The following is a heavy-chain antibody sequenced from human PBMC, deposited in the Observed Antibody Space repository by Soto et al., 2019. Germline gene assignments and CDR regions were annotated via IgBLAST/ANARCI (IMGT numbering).Heavy chain of an antibody. CDR1: GFTFCSYA. CDR2: ISGSGGST. D-gene: IGHD3-22*01. CDR3: AKHGTFYYDNSDSHFDY. V-gene: IGHV3-23*01. Sequence: GGSLRLSCAASGFTFCSYAMSWVRQAPGKELEWVSAISGSGGSTYFADSVKGRFTISRDNSKNTLYLQMNRLRAEDTAVFYCAKHGTFYYDNSDSHFDYWGQGIVVTAPQ. J-gene: IGHJ4*02.